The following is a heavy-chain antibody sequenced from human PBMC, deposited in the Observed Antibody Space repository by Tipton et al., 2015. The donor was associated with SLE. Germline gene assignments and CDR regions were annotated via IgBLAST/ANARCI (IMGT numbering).Heavy chain of an antibody. Sequence: TLSLTCVVSGDSISSGSWWTWVRQPPGKGLEWVGEIYHSGRTNYNPSLTGRVAISVDNSNNQFSLRLSSVTAADTALYHCARKATEAPPYWYFDLWGRGTLVTVSP. CDR2: IYHSGRT. D-gene: IGHD6-6*01. CDR3: ARKATEAPPYWYFDL. V-gene: IGHV4-4*02. J-gene: IGHJ2*01. CDR1: GDSISSGSW.